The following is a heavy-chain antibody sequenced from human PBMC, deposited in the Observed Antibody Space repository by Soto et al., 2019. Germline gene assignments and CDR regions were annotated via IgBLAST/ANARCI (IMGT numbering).Heavy chain of an antibody. J-gene: IGHJ4*02. D-gene: IGHD3-3*01. Sequence: LRLSCAASGFTFSSYWMSWVRQAPGKGLEWVANIKQDGSEKYYVDSVKGRFTISRDNAKNSLYLQMNSLRAEDTAVYYCARDEGLRFYRGPFDYWGQGTLVTVSS. CDR1: GFTFSSYW. CDR2: IKQDGSEK. V-gene: IGHV3-7*01. CDR3: ARDEGLRFYRGPFDY.